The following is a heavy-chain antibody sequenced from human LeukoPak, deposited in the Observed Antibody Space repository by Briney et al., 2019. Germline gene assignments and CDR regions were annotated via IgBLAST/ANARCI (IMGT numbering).Heavy chain of an antibody. CDR1: GYTFTSYD. D-gene: IGHD3-16*01. CDR3: ASLAGGSYYYYGMDV. V-gene: IGHV1-8*01. J-gene: IGHJ6*02. Sequence: GASVKVSCKASGYTFTSYDINWVRQATGQGLEWMGWMNPNSGNTGYAQKFQGRVTMTRNISISTAYMELSSLRSEDTAVYYCASLAGGSYYYYGMDVWGQGTTVTVSS. CDR2: MNPNSGNT.